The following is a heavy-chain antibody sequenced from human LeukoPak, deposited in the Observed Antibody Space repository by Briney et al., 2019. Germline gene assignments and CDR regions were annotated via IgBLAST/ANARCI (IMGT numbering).Heavy chain of an antibody. D-gene: IGHD3-10*01. CDR1: GGSISSSRSRDF. J-gene: IGHJ4*02. CDR3: ARHRYGSGSYYLDY. CDR2: IYYSGST. V-gene: IGHV4-39*01. Sequence: SETLSLTCTVSGGSISSSRSRDFWGWIRQPPGRGLEWIGNIYYSGSTYYNPSLTSRVTISVDTYTHPFPLKLRSVTAADTSVYYCARHRYGSGSYYLDYWGQGNLVTVSS.